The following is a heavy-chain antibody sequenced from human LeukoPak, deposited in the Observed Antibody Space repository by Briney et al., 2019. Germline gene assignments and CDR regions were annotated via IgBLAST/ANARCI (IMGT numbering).Heavy chain of an antibody. J-gene: IGHJ4*02. V-gene: IGHV3-30*02. CDR1: GFTFSSYG. CDR3: AKDPGIIVGATDY. D-gene: IGHD1-26*01. Sequence: GGSLRLSCAASGFTFSSYGMHWVRQAPGKGLEWVAFIRYDGSNKYYADSVKGRFTISRDNSKNTLYLQMNSLRAEDTAVYYCAKDPGIIVGATDYWGQGTLVTVSS. CDR2: IRYDGSNK.